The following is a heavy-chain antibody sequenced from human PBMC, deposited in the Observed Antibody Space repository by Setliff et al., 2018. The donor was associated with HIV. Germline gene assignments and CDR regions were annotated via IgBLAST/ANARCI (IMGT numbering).Heavy chain of an antibody. Sequence: PGGSLRLSCAASGFTFDRYWMHWVRQAPGKGLVWVSRVNSDGSSKTYADSVKDRFSVPRDNSNKTLYLQMNSLRADDMAMYYCAKMLDIAVPQTGDRKSRIIATLDPWGQGTLVTVSS. D-gene: IGHD3-10*01. CDR3: AKMLDIAVPQTGDRKSRIIATLDP. J-gene: IGHJ5*02. CDR1: GFTFDRYW. CDR2: VNSDGSSK. V-gene: IGHV3-74*01.